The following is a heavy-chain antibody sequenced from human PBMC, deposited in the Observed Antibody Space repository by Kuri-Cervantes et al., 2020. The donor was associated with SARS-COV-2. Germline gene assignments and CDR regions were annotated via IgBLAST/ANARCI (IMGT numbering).Heavy chain of an antibody. CDR2: INPNSSGT. CDR3: ARALIAVAGKNYYGMDV. Sequence: ASVKVSCKASGYTFTGYYMHWVRQAPGQGLEWMGRINPNSSGTNYAQKFQGRVTMTRDTSISTAYMELSRLRSDDTAVYYCARALIAVAGKNYYGMDVWGQGTTVTVSS. D-gene: IGHD6-19*01. V-gene: IGHV1-2*06. J-gene: IGHJ6*02. CDR1: GYTFTGYY.